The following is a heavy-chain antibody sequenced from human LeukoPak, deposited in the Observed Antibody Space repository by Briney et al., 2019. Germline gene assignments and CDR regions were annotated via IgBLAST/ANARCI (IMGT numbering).Heavy chain of an antibody. CDR2: ISSSSSYI. J-gene: IGHJ6*02. D-gene: IGHD3-3*01. Sequence: KPGGSLRLSCTASGFSFSGHWMHWARQLPGKGLEWVSSISSSSSYIYYADSVKGRFTISRDNAKNSLYLQMNSLRAEDTAVYYCARGRFLEWLTPDYYYYGMDVWGQGTTVTVSS. CDR3: ARGRFLEWLTPDYYYYGMDV. CDR1: GFSFSGHW. V-gene: IGHV3-21*01.